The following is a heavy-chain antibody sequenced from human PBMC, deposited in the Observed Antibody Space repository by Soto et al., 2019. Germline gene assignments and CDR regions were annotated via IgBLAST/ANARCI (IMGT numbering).Heavy chain of an antibody. CDR3: ARGESPALGGPWARVKGLDP. Sequence: SETLSLTCTVSGGSMSNYYRSWIRQPPGKGLEWIGYIYYVGSTNYNPTLKSRVTMSVDTSRNQPSVNLTSVTASETAVYYCARGESPALGGPWARVKGLDPWGQGTLVTVSS. CDR2: IYYVGST. V-gene: IGHV4-59*01. CDR1: GGSMSNYY. D-gene: IGHD1-26*01. J-gene: IGHJ5*02.